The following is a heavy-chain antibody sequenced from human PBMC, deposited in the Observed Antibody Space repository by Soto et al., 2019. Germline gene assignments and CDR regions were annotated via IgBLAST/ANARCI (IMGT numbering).Heavy chain of an antibody. D-gene: IGHD6-19*01. J-gene: IGHJ4*02. CDR2: ITPFNGNT. V-gene: IGHV1-45*02. Sequence: GASVKVSCKASGYTFTSYYMHWVRQAPGQALEWMGWITPFNGNTKYAQKFQDRVTFTGDTSLNTAYMELRSLRSDDTAVYYCATGDGSGPIHNWGQGTLVTVSS. CDR1: GYTFTSYY. CDR3: ATGDGSGPIHN.